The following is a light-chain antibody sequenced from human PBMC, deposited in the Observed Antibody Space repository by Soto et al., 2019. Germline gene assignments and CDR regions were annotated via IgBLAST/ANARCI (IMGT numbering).Light chain of an antibody. V-gene: IGLV2-8*01. J-gene: IGLJ1*01. CDR3: SPYAGSNNYV. CDR2: EVS. Sequence: QSVLTQPPSASGSPGQSVTISCTGTTSDVGGYKYVSWYQQHPGKAPKLMIYEVSKRPSGVPDRFSGSKSGNTASLTVSGLQAEDEADYYCSPYAGSNNYVFGTGTKLTVL. CDR1: TSDVGGYKY.